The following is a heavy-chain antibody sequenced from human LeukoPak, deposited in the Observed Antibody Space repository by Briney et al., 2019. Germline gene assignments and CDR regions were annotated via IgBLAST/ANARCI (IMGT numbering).Heavy chain of an antibody. CDR2: IWYDGSNK. Sequence: GGSLRLSCAASGFTFSSCGMHWVRQAPGKGLEWVAVIWYDGSNKYYADSVKGRFTISRDNSKNTLYLQMNSLRAEDTAVYYCAREYSSSWYRGFLDSWGQGTLVTVSS. CDR1: GFTFSSCG. D-gene: IGHD6-13*01. J-gene: IGHJ5*02. V-gene: IGHV3-33*01. CDR3: AREYSSSWYRGFLDS.